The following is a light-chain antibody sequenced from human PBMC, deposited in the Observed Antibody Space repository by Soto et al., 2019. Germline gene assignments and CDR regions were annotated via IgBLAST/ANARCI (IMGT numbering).Light chain of an antibody. CDR1: SGHSSYA. Sequence: QSVLTQSPSASASLGASVKLTCTLSSGHSSYAIAWHQQQPEKGPRYLMKLSSDGSHSKGDGIPDRFSGSSSGAERYLTISSLKSEDEAAYYCQTWDTGARVVFGGGTKVTVL. V-gene: IGLV4-69*01. J-gene: IGLJ2*01. CDR2: LSSDGSH. CDR3: QTWDTGARVV.